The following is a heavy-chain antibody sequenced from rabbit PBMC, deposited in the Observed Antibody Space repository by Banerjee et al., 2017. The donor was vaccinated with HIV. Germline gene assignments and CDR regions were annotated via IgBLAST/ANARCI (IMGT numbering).Heavy chain of an antibody. Sequence: EESGGDLVKPEGSLTLTCTASGFTLSSYWICWVRQAPGKGLELIACIDTGDLSTYYASWAKGRFTISKTSSPTVTLQMTSLTAADTATYFCARYSNYYGMDLWGPGTLVTVS. V-gene: IGHV1S45*01. CDR1: GFTLSSYW. CDR2: IDTGDLST. CDR3: ARYSNYYGMDL. J-gene: IGHJ6*01.